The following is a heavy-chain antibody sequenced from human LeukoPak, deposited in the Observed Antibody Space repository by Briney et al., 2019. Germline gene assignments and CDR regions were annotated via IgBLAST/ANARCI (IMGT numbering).Heavy chain of an antibody. V-gene: IGHV1-2*02. CDR1: GYTLTGYY. Sequence: ASVKVSCKASGYTLTGYYMHWVRQAPGQGPEWMGWINPNSGGTNYAQKFQGRVTMTRDTSISTAYMELSRLRSDDTAVYYCARDRVELYRINWFDPWGQGTLVTVAS. CDR3: ARDRVELYRINWFDP. J-gene: IGHJ5*02. D-gene: IGHD1-26*01. CDR2: INPNSGGT.